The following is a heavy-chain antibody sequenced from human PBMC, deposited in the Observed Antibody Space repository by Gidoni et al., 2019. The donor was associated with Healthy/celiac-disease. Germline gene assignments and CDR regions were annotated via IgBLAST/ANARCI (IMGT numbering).Heavy chain of an antibody. CDR2: MNPNSGNT. J-gene: IGHJ5*02. Sequence: QVQLVQSGAEVKKPGASVKVSCKASGYTFTSYDINWVRQATGQGLEWMGWMNPNSGNTGYAQKFQGRVTMTRNTSISTAYRELSSLRSEDTAVYYCARYPDSSGYWRWFDPWGQGTLVTVSS. D-gene: IGHD3-22*01. V-gene: IGHV1-8*01. CDR1: GYTFTSYD. CDR3: ARYPDSSGYWRWFDP.